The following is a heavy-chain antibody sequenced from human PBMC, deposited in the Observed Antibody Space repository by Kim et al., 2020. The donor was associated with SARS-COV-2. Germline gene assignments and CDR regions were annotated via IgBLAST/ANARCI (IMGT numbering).Heavy chain of an antibody. Sequence: DRFTISRDNAKNSLYLQMNSLRAEDTAVYYCARGTPSYYYDSSEVYHGDYWGQGTLVTVSS. V-gene: IGHV3-11*05. D-gene: IGHD3-22*01. CDR3: ARGTPSYYYDSSEVYHGDY. J-gene: IGHJ4*02.